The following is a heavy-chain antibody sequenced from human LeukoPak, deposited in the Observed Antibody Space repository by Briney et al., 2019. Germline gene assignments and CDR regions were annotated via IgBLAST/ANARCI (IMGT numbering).Heavy chain of an antibody. Sequence: SETLSLTCAVYGGSFSGYYWSWIRQPPGKGLEWIGEINHSGSTNYNPSLKSRVTISVDTSKNQFSLKLSSVTAADTAMYYCARQGQFHADYWGQGTLVTASS. V-gene: IGHV4-34*01. CDR2: INHSGST. CDR3: ARQGQFHADY. CDR1: GGSFSGYY. J-gene: IGHJ4*02.